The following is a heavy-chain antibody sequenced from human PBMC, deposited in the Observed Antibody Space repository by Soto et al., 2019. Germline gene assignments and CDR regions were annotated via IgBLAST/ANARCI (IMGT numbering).Heavy chain of an antibody. CDR2: IYYSGST. Sequence: QVQLQESGPGLVKPSQTLSLTCTVSGGSISSGDYYWNWIRQHPGKGLEWIGYIYYSGSTYYNPSLRRRVVISVDTSESQFSLKLSSVTDADTAVYYCARGRGPYSGYDDLDYWGQGALVTVSS. V-gene: IGHV4-31*03. D-gene: IGHD5-12*01. CDR1: GGSISSGDYY. J-gene: IGHJ4*02. CDR3: ARGRGPYSGYDDLDY.